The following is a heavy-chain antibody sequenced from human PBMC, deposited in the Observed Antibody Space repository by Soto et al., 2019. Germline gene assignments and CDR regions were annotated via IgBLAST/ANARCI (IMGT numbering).Heavy chain of an antibody. CDR3: AREGREGYYYYYGMDV. J-gene: IGHJ6*02. Sequence: SVKVSCKASGGTVSSYAISWVRQAPGQGLEWMGGIIPIFGTANYAQKFQGRVTITADESTSTAYMELSSLRSEDTAVYYCAREGREGYYYYYGMDVWGQGPTVTVSS. CDR2: IIPIFGTA. V-gene: IGHV1-69*13. CDR1: GGTVSSYA.